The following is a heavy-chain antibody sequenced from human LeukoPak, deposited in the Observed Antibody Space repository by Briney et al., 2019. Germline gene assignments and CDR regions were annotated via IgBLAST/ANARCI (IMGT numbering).Heavy chain of an antibody. V-gene: IGHV3-66*01. J-gene: IGHJ6*02. CDR3: ARDPGDSSGYYYPYYYYGMDV. Sequence: GGSLRLSCAASGFTVSSNYMSWVRQAPGKGLEWVSVIYSGGSTYYADSVKGRFTISRDNSKNTLYLQMNSLRAEDTAVYYCARDPGDSSGYYYPYYYYGMDVWGQGTTVTVSS. D-gene: IGHD3-22*01. CDR1: GFTVSSNY. CDR2: IYSGGST.